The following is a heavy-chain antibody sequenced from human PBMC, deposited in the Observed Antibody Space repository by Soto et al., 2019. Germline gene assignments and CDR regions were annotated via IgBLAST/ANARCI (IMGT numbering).Heavy chain of an antibody. CDR3: ARDDPHYGVYHM. V-gene: IGHV3-48*01. CDR2: ISSSSSTI. CDR1: GFTFSSYS. D-gene: IGHD4-17*01. Sequence: GGSLRLSCAASGFTFSSYSMNWVRQAPGKGLEWVSYISSSSSTIYYADSVKGRFTISRDNAKNSLYLQMNSLRAEDTAVYYFARDDPHYGVYHMWGKGTQVTVSS. J-gene: IGHJ4*02.